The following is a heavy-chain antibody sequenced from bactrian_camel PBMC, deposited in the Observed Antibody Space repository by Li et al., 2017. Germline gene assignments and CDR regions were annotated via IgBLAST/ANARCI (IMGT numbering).Heavy chain of an antibody. D-gene: IGHD3*01. Sequence: VQLVESGGGLVQPGGFLKLSCAASGFTFRSYYMSWVRQAPGKGLEWVSSISSGGSRTRYADSVKGRFTISRDNAKNTLYLQMNSLKPVDTAMYYCAVEGDGDYCVPSALDFGIWDQGTQVTVS. CDR2: ISSGGSRT. V-gene: IGHV3S40*01. CDR1: GFTFRSYY. J-gene: IGHJ6*01. CDR3: AVEGDGDYCVPSALDFGI.